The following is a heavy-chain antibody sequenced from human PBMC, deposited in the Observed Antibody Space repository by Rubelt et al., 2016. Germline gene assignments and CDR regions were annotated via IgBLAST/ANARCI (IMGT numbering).Heavy chain of an antibody. CDR1: GFTFSDYA. J-gene: IGHJ4*02. Sequence: EVQLVESGGGLVQPGGSLRLSCAASGFTFSDYAMNWVRQAPGKGLEWVANIKQDGSEIHYVDSVKGRFTISRDNPKNSLYLQMNSLIAQNTTVYYCARDKGWYDSSPYYFDYWGQGTLVTVSS. CDR2: IKQDGSEI. D-gene: IGHD3-22*01. CDR3: ARDKGWYDSSPYYFDY. V-gene: IGHV3-7*01.